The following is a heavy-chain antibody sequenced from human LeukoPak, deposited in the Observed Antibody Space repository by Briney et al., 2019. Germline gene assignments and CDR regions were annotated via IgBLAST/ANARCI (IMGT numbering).Heavy chain of an antibody. CDR1: GYTFTSYA. Sequence: ASAKVSCKASGYTFTSYAMHWVHQAPGQRLEWMGWINAGNGNTKYSQKFQGRVTITRDTSASTAYMELSSLRSEDTAVYYCARDRGYSSSWWPVFDYWGQGTLVTVSS. D-gene: IGHD6-13*01. CDR2: INAGNGNT. J-gene: IGHJ4*02. CDR3: ARDRGYSSSWWPVFDY. V-gene: IGHV1-3*01.